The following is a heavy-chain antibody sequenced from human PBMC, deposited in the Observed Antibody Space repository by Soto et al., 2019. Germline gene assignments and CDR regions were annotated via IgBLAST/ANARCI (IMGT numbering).Heavy chain of an antibody. D-gene: IGHD2-15*01. CDR1: GYTFTNYG. Sequence: QVQLVQSGAEVKNPGASVKVSCKASGYTFTNYGISWVRQAPGQGLEWMGWIRAYNGNTSHAQKLQGRVTMTTDTSPSTAYRELRSLGSDDTAVYYCAGGYCSGGSCYYFDYWGQGTLVTVSS. V-gene: IGHV1-18*01. CDR2: IRAYNGNT. J-gene: IGHJ4*02. CDR3: AGGYCSGGSCYYFDY.